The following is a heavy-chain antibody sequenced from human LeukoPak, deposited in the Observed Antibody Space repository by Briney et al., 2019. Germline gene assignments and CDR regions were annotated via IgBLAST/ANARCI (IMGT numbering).Heavy chain of an antibody. CDR1: EFSVGSNY. D-gene: IGHD3-10*01. CDR2: IYSGGST. J-gene: IGHJ4*02. V-gene: IGHV3-66*01. CDR3: ARVDYYRSGSPTYFDY. Sequence: PGGSLRLSCAASEFSVGSNYMTWVRQAPGKGLEWVSLIYSGGSTYYADSVKGRSTISRDNSKNTLYLQMNSLRAEDTAVYYCARVDYYRSGSPTYFDYWGQGTLVTVSS.